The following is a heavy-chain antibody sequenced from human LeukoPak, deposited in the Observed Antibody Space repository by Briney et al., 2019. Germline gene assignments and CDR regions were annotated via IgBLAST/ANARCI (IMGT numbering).Heavy chain of an antibody. J-gene: IGHJ4*02. D-gene: IGHD3-10*01. V-gene: IGHV4-59*08. Sequence: SETLSLTCSVSNDSIRNYYWSWIRQPPGKALEWIGYIYHTGNTNYNPSLKSRLTMSIDTSKNQFSLKLSSVTAADTAVYYCARQRDGSGSYFENWGQGTLVTVSS. CDR3: ARQRDGSGSYFEN. CDR1: NDSIRNYY. CDR2: IYHTGNT.